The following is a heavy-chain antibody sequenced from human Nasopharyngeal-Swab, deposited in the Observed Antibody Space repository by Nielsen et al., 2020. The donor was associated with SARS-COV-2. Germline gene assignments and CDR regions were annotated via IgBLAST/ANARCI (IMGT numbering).Heavy chain of an antibody. Sequence: GESLKISCAASGFTFHDYAMHWVRQGPGKGLEWVSLINWNGDGTYYADSVKGRFTISRDNTKNSLYLQMNSLTTDDTALYYCARDYSSGWSGWFDPWGQGTLVTVSS. CDR3: ARDYSSGWSGWFDP. D-gene: IGHD6-19*01. CDR1: GFTFHDYA. V-gene: IGHV3-43*01. J-gene: IGHJ5*02. CDR2: INWNGDGT.